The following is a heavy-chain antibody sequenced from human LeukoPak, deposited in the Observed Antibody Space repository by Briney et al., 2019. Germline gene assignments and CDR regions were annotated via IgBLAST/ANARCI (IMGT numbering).Heavy chain of an antibody. J-gene: IGHJ3*02. Sequence: SETLSLTCTVSGGSISSGGYYWSWIRQHPGKGLEWIGYIYYGGSTYYNPSLKSRVTISVDTSKNQFSLKLSSVTAADTAVYYCARDHHCTSCIAFDIWGQGTMVTVSS. D-gene: IGHD2-2*01. V-gene: IGHV4-31*03. CDR2: IYYGGST. CDR1: GGSISSGGYY. CDR3: ARDHHCTSCIAFDI.